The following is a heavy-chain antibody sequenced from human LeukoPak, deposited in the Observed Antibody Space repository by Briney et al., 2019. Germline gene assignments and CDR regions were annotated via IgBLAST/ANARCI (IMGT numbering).Heavy chain of an antibody. D-gene: IGHD1-1*01. CDR2: INHSGST. CDR3: ARVINVGGTHYFDY. CDR1: GGSFSGYY. Sequence: PSETLSLTCAVYGGSFSGYYWSWIRQPPGKGLEWIGEINHSGSTNYNPSLKSRVTISVDTSKNQFSLKLSSVTAADTAVYYCARVINVGGTHYFDYWGQGTLVTVSS. V-gene: IGHV4-34*01. J-gene: IGHJ4*02.